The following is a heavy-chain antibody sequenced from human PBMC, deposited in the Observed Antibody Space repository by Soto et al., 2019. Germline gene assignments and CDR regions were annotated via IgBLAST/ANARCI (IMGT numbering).Heavy chain of an antibody. CDR1: GGSVNSNTQY. CDR3: ARVDRVFFNCFDP. J-gene: IGHJ5*02. CDR2: IYYNEFT. Sequence: TETLSLTCTVSGGSVNSNTQYWSWIRQPPGKALEWIGSIYYNEFTKYYNPSLKSRVTISVDTSKNQFSLRLSSVTAADTAVYFCARVDRVFFNCFDPWGQGTLGTVSS. D-gene: IGHD6-13*01. V-gene: IGHV4-61*01.